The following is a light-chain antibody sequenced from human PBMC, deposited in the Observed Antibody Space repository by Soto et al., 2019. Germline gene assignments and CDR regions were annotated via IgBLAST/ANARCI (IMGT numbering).Light chain of an antibody. V-gene: IGKV1-5*03. CDR2: KAS. CDR3: QQYKSYSWT. Sequence: DIQMTQSPSTLSASVGDRVTITCRASQSISSWLAWYQQKPGKAPKLLIYKASNLESGVPSRFSGSGSGTDSTLAISSLQPDYFATYYCQQYKSYSWTFRQGTKVEIK. J-gene: IGKJ1*01. CDR1: QSISSW.